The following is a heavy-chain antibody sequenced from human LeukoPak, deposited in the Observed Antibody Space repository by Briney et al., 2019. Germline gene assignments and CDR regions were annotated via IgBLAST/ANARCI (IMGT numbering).Heavy chain of an antibody. CDR2: INPKSGGR. D-gene: IGHD1-1*01. CDR3: ARDFYSYVVQYYFDY. Sequence: GASVTVSCTASGYTFTVYYLHWVRQAPGQGLEWMGWINPKSGGRNSEQKFQGRVTMTRDTSISTDYMELSRLRSDDTAVYYCARDFYSYVVQYYFDYWGQGTLVTVSS. J-gene: IGHJ4*02. V-gene: IGHV1-2*02. CDR1: GYTFTVYY.